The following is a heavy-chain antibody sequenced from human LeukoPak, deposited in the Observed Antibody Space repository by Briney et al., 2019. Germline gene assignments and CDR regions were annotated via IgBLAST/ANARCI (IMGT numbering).Heavy chain of an antibody. CDR3: AELGITTTGGV. Sequence: GGSLRLSCAASRFTFDEYGMGWVRQAPGKGLEWVSSISSSGIYIYYADSVKGRFTISRDNAKNSVYLQMNSLRDDETAVYYCAELGITTTGGVWGKGTTVTISS. D-gene: IGHD3-10*01. CDR2: ISSSGIYI. V-gene: IGHV3-21*01. CDR1: RFTFDEYG. J-gene: IGHJ6*04.